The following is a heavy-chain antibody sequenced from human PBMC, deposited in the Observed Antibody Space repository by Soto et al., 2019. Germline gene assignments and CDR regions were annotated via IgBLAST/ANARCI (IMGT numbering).Heavy chain of an antibody. V-gene: IGHV4-31*03. CDR1: GGSISSGGYY. CDR2: IYYSGST. D-gene: IGHD3-3*01. J-gene: IGHJ6*02. CDR3: ARDGALYDFWSGYYSYYYYGMDV. Sequence: SETLSLTCTVSGGSISSGGYYWSWIRQHPGKGLEWIGYIYYSGSTYYNPSLKSRVTISVDTSKNQFSLRAEDTAVYYCARDGALYDFWSGYYSYYYYGMDVWGQGTTVTVSS.